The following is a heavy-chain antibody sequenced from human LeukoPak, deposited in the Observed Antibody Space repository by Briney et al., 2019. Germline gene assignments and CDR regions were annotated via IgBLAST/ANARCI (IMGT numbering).Heavy chain of an antibody. CDR3: AKPLSAASGTDFHY. CDR1: GFTFSSYA. CDR2: ISGSGTTT. J-gene: IGHJ4*02. Sequence: GGSLRLSCAASGFTFSSYAMSWVRQAPGKGLDWVSAISGSGTTTYYADSVKGRFTISRDISKSTLYLQMNSLRAEDTAVYYCAKPLSAASGTDFHYWGQGTLVTVSS. V-gene: IGHV3-23*01. D-gene: IGHD6-13*01.